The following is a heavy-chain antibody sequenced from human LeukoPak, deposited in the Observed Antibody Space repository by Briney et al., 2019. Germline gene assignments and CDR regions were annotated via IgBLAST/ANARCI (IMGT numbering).Heavy chain of an antibody. V-gene: IGHV3-23*01. J-gene: IGHJ4*02. CDR1: GFTFSSYA. CDR2: ISGSGGST. Sequence: GGSLRLSCAASGFTFSSYAMSWVRQAPGKGLEWVSAISGSGGSTYYADSVKGRFTISRDNSKNTLYLQMNSLRAEDTAVYYCAKDQPEYYYDSSGFDYWGQGTLVTVSS. CDR3: AKDQPEYYYDSSGFDY. D-gene: IGHD3-22*01.